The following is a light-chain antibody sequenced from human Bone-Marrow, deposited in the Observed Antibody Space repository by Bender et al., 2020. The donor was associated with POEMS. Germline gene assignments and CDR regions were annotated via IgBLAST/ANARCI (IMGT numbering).Light chain of an antibody. Sequence: QSALTQPASVSGSHGQSITISCTGTSSDVGGYNYVSWYQQHPDKAPKLLIFDVSNRPSGVSNRFSGSKSGNTASLTISGLQAEDEADYYCSSCTSSTTLVFGTGTKVTVL. CDR1: SSDVGGYNY. V-gene: IGLV2-14*03. CDR2: DVS. CDR3: SSCTSSTTLV. J-gene: IGLJ1*01.